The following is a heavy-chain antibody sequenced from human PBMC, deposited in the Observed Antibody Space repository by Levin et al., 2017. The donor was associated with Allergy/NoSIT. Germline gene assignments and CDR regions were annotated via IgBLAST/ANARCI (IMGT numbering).Heavy chain of an antibody. Sequence: SCAASGFTFSTYAMHWVRQAPGKGLEYVSAINSDGDNKFYANSVKGRFTISRDNSKNTVYLQMGSLRTEDMAMYYCAREIYGDYGGGSWYFDLWGRGSLVTVSS. CDR2: INSDGDNK. CDR1: GFTFSTYA. J-gene: IGHJ2*01. CDR3: AREIYGDYGGGSWYFDL. D-gene: IGHD4-17*01. V-gene: IGHV3-64*01.